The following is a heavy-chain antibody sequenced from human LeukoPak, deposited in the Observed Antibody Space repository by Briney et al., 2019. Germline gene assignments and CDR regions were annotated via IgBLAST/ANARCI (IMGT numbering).Heavy chain of an antibody. D-gene: IGHD6-13*01. CDR2: IIPILGIA. J-gene: IGHJ4*02. Sequence: GASVKVSCKASGGTLSSYAISWVRQAPGQGLEWMGRIIPILGIANYAQKFQGRVTITADKSTSTAYMELSSLRSEDTAVYYCARSTATSIAAAFDYWGQGTLVTVSS. V-gene: IGHV1-69*04. CDR1: GGTLSSYA. CDR3: ARSTATSIAAAFDY.